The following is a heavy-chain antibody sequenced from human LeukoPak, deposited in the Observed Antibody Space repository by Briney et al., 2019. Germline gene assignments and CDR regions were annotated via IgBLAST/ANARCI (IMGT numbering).Heavy chain of an antibody. D-gene: IGHD6-13*01. V-gene: IGHV4-59*01. CDR1: GGSISTYL. CDR2: IHYSGSA. Sequence: PSETLSLTCMVSGGSISTYLWSWLRQPPAKGLEGIGYIHYSGSANYNYSLPRRSTLSIDTSKNKFALTLTSVTAADTAVYYCERIGSGWSRFFDNWGQGNLVPVSS. J-gene: IGHJ4*02. CDR3: ERIGSGWSRFFDN.